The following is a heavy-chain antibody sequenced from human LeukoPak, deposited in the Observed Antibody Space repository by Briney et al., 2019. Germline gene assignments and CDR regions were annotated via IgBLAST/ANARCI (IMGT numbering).Heavy chain of an antibody. CDR3: AGIGMVAPFDY. CDR1: GGTFSSYA. V-gene: IGHV1-69*13. CDR2: IIPIFGTA. D-gene: IGHD2-8*01. Sequence: SVKVSCKASGGTFSSYAISWVRQAPGQGLEGMGGIIPIFGTANYAQKFQGRVTITADESTSTAYMELSSLRSEDTAVYYCAGIGMVAPFDYWGQGTLVTVSS. J-gene: IGHJ4*02.